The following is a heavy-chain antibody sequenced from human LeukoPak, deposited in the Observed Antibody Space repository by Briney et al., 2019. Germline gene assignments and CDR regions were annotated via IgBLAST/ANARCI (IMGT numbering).Heavy chain of an antibody. CDR1: GGSISSYY. Sequence: SETLPLTCTVSGGSISSYYWSWIRQPPGKGLEWIGYIYYSGSTNYNPSLKSRVTISVDTSKNQFSLKLSSVTAADTAVYYCARSSAAAGTPIDYWGQGTLVTVSS. CDR3: ARSSAAAGTPIDY. J-gene: IGHJ4*02. CDR2: IYYSGST. D-gene: IGHD6-13*01. V-gene: IGHV4-59*01.